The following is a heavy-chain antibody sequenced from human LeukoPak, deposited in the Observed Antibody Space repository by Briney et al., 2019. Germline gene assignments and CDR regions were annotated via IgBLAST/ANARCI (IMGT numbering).Heavy chain of an antibody. CDR3: TSGSYYQFDY. D-gene: IGHD1-26*01. CDR2: VYYSGST. Sequence: RSETLSLTCTVSGGSISSYYWSWIRQPPGKGLEWIGYVYYSGSTNYNPSLKSRVTISVDTSKNQFSLKLSSVTAADTAVYYCTSGSYYQFDYWGQGTLVTVSS. V-gene: IGHV4-59*01. J-gene: IGHJ4*02. CDR1: GGSISSYY.